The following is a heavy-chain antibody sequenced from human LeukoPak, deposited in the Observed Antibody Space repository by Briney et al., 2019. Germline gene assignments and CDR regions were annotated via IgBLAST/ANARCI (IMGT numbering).Heavy chain of an antibody. J-gene: IGHJ5*02. CDR2: IIPIFGTA. D-gene: IGHD3-10*01. V-gene: IGHV1-69*06. CDR1: GGTFSSYA. CDR3: ARSPFSGTFWSHYPGATEYNWFDP. Sequence: GASVKVSCKASGGTFSSYAISWVRQAPGQGLEWMGGIIPIFGTANYAQKFQGRVTITADKSTSTAYMELSSLRSEDTAVYYCARSPFSGTFWSHYPGATEYNWFDPWGQGTLVTVSS.